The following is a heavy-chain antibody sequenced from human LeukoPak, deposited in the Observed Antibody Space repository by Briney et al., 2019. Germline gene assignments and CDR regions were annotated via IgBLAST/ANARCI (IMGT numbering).Heavy chain of an antibody. Sequence: PSETLSLTCAVYGGSFSGYYWSWIRQPPGKGLEWIGSIYYSGSTYYNPSLQSRVTISVDTSKNQFSLKLSSVTAADTAVYYCARIGASGWSRFDYWGQGTLVTVSS. CDR3: ARIGASGWSRFDY. D-gene: IGHD6-19*01. CDR2: IYYSGST. V-gene: IGHV4-34*01. J-gene: IGHJ4*02. CDR1: GGSFSGYY.